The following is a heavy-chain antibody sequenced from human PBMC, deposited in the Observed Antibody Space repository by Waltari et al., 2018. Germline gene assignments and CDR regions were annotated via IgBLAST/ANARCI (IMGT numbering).Heavy chain of an antibody. CDR1: GYNFSPSW. J-gene: IGHJ4*02. Sequence: EVQLVQSGAEVKKPGGSLKISCEASGYNFSPSWTAWVRQMPGKGLEWMGIPYPGDSDTIYSPSFQGHVTISVDKSINTASLQWSSLKASDTAIYYCARLGNTLSTVTRAFDFWGQGTLVSVSS. CDR3: ARLGNTLSTVTRAFDF. V-gene: IGHV5-51*01. CDR2: PYPGDSDT. D-gene: IGHD4-17*01.